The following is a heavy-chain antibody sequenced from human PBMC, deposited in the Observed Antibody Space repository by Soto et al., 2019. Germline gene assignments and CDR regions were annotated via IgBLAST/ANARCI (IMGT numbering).Heavy chain of an antibody. V-gene: IGHV3-23*01. J-gene: IGHJ4*02. CDR1: GFTFQSYA. D-gene: IGHD2-15*01. CDR2: ISGSGVST. Sequence: HPGGSLRLSCAASGFTFQSYAMNWVRQAPGKGLEWISGISGSGVSTDYADSVKGRFSISRDNYKDTLYLQIYSLRVEDTAMYYCAIGDCSAGSCYRGFEYWGQGTLVTVSS. CDR3: AIGDCSAGSCYRGFEY.